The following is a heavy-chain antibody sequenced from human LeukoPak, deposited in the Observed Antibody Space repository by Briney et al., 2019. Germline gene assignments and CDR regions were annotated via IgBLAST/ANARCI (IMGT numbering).Heavy chain of an antibody. V-gene: IGHV1-2*02. CDR3: AREMGTTYYFDY. CDR1: GYTFTGHF. Sequence: GASVKVSCKASGYTFTGHFMHWVRQAPGQGLEWMGWISPNSGDTNYAQKFQGRVTMTRGTSISTAYMELSRLRSDDTAVYYCAREMGTTYYFDYWGQGTLVTVSS. CDR2: ISPNSGDT. J-gene: IGHJ4*02. D-gene: IGHD1-1*01.